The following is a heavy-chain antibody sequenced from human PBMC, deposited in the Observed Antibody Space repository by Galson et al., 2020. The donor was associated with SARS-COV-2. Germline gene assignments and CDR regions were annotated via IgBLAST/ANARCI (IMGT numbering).Heavy chain of an antibody. CDR3: AKDIRSSSRRGFDY. CDR1: GFTFDDYA. Sequence: SLKISCAASGFTFDDYAMHWVRQAPGKGLEWVSGISWNSGSIGYADSVKGRFTISRDNAKNSLYLQMNSLRAEDTALYYCAKDIRSSSRRGFDYWGQRTLVTVSS. CDR2: ISWNSGSI. D-gene: IGHD6-13*01. V-gene: IGHV3-9*01. J-gene: IGHJ4*02.